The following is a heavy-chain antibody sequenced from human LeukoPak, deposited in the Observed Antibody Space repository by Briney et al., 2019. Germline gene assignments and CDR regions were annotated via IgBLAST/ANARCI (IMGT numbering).Heavy chain of an antibody. Sequence: SETLSLTCAVYGGSFSGYYWSWIRQPPGKGLEWIGEINHSGSTNYNPSLKSRVTISVDTSKNQFSLKLSSVTAADTAVYYCARGGGSGWYVDYWGQGTLVTVSS. J-gene: IGHJ4*02. D-gene: IGHD6-19*01. CDR3: ARGGGSGWYVDY. CDR2: INHSGST. CDR1: GGSFSGYY. V-gene: IGHV4-34*01.